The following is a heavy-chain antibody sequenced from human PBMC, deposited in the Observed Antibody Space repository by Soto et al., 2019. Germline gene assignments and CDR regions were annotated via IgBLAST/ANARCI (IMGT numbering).Heavy chain of an antibody. CDR1: GYTFTSYG. Sequence: GASVKVFCKASGYTFTSYGISWVRQAPGQGLEWMGWISAYNGNTNYAQKLQGRVTMTTDTSTSTAYMELRSLRSDDTAVYYCARGGNYYDSSGYYRFDYWGQGTLVTVSS. CDR3: ARGGNYYDSSGYYRFDY. V-gene: IGHV1-18*01. D-gene: IGHD3-22*01. J-gene: IGHJ4*02. CDR2: ISAYNGNT.